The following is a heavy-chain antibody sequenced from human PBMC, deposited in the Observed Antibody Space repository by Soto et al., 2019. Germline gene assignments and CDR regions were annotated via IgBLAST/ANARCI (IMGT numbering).Heavy chain of an antibody. D-gene: IGHD4-4*01. V-gene: IGHV1-18*01. CDR2: ISAYNGNT. CDR3: ARDPIPRMTTVTTDYYYYMDV. J-gene: IGHJ6*03. Sequence: ASVKVSCKASGYTFTSYGISWVRQAPGQGLEWMGWISAYNGNTNYAQKLQGRVTVTTDTSTSTAYMELRSLRSDDTAVYYCARDPIPRMTTVTTDYYYYMDVWGKGTTVTVSS. CDR1: GYTFTSYG.